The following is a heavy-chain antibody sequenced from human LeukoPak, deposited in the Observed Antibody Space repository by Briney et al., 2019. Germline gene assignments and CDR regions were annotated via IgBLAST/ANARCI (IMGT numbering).Heavy chain of an antibody. V-gene: IGHV3-74*01. D-gene: IGHD6-19*01. Sequence: PGGSLRLSCAASGFTFGSHWMHWVRQAPGKGLVWVSRINSDESSKSYADSVKGRFAISRDNSKNTLYLQMNSLRAEDTAVYYCAKGWGGSGWYVDAFDIWGQGTMVTVSS. J-gene: IGHJ3*02. CDR1: GFTFGSHW. CDR3: AKGWGGSGWYVDAFDI. CDR2: INSDESSK.